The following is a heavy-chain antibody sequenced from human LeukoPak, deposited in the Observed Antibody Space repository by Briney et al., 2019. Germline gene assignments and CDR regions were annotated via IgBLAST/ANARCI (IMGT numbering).Heavy chain of an antibody. V-gene: IGHV3-21*01. D-gene: IGHD5-24*01. CDR2: ISSSSSYI. J-gene: IGHJ3*02. CDR3: ARFRGRAFDI. CDR1: GLTLSSYS. Sequence: GGSLRLSCAASGLTLSSYSMNWVRQAPGKGLEWVSSISSSSSYIYYADSVKGRFTISRDNAKNSLYLQMNSLRAEDTAVYYCARFRGRAFDIWGQGTMVTVSS.